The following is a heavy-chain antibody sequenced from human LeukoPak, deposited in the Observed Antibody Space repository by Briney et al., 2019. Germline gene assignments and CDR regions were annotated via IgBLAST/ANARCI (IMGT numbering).Heavy chain of an antibody. Sequence: GGSLRLSCAASGFTFSSYWMSWVRQAPGKGLEWVANIKQDGSEKYYVDSVKGRFTISRDNAKNSLYLQMNSLRAEDTAVYYCARVRYDFWSGYSSYYFDYWGQGTLVTVSS. CDR1: GFTFSSYW. CDR2: IKQDGSEK. V-gene: IGHV3-7*01. D-gene: IGHD3-3*01. CDR3: ARVRYDFWSGYSSYYFDY. J-gene: IGHJ4*02.